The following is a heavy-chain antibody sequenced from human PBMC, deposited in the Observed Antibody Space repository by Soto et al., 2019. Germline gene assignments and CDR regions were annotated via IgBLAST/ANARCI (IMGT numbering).Heavy chain of an antibody. V-gene: IGHV3-21*01. CDR3: TRDASRDSSARGWFDP. CDR2: ISSNSAYI. CDR1: RFRFRSST. D-gene: IGHD6-13*01. Sequence: PGGSTRLSXAASRFRFRSSTMTWARHAPGKGLEWVSTISSNSAYIYYTDALRGRFTISRDNAKNSLHLQMNSLRAEDTAVYYCTRDASRDSSARGWFDPWGPGTLVTVSS. J-gene: IGHJ5*02.